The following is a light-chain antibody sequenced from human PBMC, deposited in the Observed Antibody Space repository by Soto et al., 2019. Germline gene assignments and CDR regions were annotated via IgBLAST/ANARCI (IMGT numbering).Light chain of an antibody. Sequence: QSVLTQPRSVSGSPGQSVTISCTGTSSDVDGYNYVSWYQQHPGKAPKLMIHDVTKRPSGVPDRFSGSKSGNRASLTISGLQAEDEADYYCCSYAGSYSFDVIFGGGTKLTVL. V-gene: IGLV2-11*01. J-gene: IGLJ2*01. CDR1: SSDVDGYNY. CDR2: DVT. CDR3: CSYAGSYSFDVI.